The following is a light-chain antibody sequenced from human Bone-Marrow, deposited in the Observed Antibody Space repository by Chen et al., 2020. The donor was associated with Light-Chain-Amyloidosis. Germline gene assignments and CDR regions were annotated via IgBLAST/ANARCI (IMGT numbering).Light chain of an antibody. V-gene: IGLV3-21*03. Sequence: SYVLTQPPSVSVAPGTTARITCGGNNIGTISVHWYQQRPGQAPLLVVYDDSDRPSGIPELLSGSSSGTIVTLTIREVQAEDEADYHCQSADSSGSGVFGGGTKLTVL. CDR3: QSADSSGSGV. J-gene: IGLJ3*02. CDR2: DDS. CDR1: NIGTIS.